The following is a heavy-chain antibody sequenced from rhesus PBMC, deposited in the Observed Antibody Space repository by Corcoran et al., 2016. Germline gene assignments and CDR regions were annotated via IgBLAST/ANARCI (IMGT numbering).Heavy chain of an antibody. CDR2: INKGGCTK. V-gene: IGHV3S5*01. D-gene: IGHD3-3*01. CDR3: AKDRPFWSGYNYYGLDS. J-gene: IGHJ6*01. Sequence: EVQLVESGGGLVQPGGSLRLSCAASGFTFSSYGMSWVRPAPGKGLEGGSYINKGGCTKNYADTVRGRFTISRDNAKNTLSLQMNSLRAEDTAVYYCAKDRPFWSGYNYYGLDSWGQGVVVIVSS. CDR1: GFTFSSYG.